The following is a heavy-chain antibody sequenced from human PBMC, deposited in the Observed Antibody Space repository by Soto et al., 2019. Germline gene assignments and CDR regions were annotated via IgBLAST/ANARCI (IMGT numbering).Heavy chain of an antibody. CDR1: GYTFITYG. V-gene: IGHV1-18*01. D-gene: IGHD3-22*01. CDR2: ISTYNGNT. J-gene: IGHJ4*02. CDR3: ARGPTDYYDNSANYFLDY. Sequence: QVQLVQSGAEVKKPGASVKVSCKASGYTFITYGVSWVRQAPGQGLDWLGWISTYNGNTRYAERLQGRVTMTTDTTTNTAYMERRTLRSDDTAVYYCARGPTDYYDNSANYFLDYWGQGTLVTVSS.